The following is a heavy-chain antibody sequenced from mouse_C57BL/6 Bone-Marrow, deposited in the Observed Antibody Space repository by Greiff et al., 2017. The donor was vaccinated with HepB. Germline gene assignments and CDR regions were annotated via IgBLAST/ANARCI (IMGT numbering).Heavy chain of an antibody. Sequence: ESGPGILQPSQTLSLTCSSSGFSLSTFGMGVGWLRQPSGQGLEWLAHIWWDDAKYYNPALKSRLTISKGTSKNQVFLNIAIVDTADTATYYCARVSIYYYGGSAMDYWGQGTSVTVSS. D-gene: IGHD1-1*01. CDR2: IWWDDAK. CDR1: GFSLSTFGMG. V-gene: IGHV8-8*01. J-gene: IGHJ4*01. CDR3: ARVSIYYYGGSAMDY.